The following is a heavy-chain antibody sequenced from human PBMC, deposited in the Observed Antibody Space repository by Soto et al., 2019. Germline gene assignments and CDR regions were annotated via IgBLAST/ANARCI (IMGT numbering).Heavy chain of an antibody. CDR1: ACSISTGGYS. V-gene: IGHV4-30-2*01. J-gene: IGHJ4*02. CDR3: ARVPDY. Sequence: SDTLSLTCDTSACSISTGGYSWSWIRQQPWKGLEWIGYMFHSGSTYYNPSLKSRVTISIDRSKNQFSLKLSSVTAADTAVYYCARVPDYWGQGILVTV. CDR2: MFHSGST. D-gene: IGHD2-2*01.